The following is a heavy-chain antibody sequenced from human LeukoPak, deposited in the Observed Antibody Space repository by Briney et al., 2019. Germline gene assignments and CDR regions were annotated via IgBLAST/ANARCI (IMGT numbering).Heavy chain of an antibody. CDR1: GFAFSNHY. D-gene: IGHD2-21*02. Sequence: QPGGSLRLSCAASGFAFSNHYMHWVRQLPGKGLVSISRIATDGTITNYADSVKGRFTISRDNAKNTLYLQMNSLGAEDTAVYYCVRGTTAWNGMDVWGQGTTVTVSS. CDR2: IATDGTIT. J-gene: IGHJ6*02. CDR3: VRGTTAWNGMDV. V-gene: IGHV3-74*01.